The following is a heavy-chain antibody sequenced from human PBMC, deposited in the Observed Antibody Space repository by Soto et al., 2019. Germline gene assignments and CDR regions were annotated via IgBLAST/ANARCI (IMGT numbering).Heavy chain of an antibody. CDR3: AKSDGIVVVPAVDDAFDI. Sequence: GGSLRDPCAASGFTSEDYAMHGVRLVPGKDLEWVSGISWNSGSIGYADSVKGRFTISRDNAKNSLYLQMNSLRAEDTALYYCAKSDGIVVVPAVDDAFDICGRGTFVT. CDR1: GFTSEDYA. CDR2: ISWNSGSI. J-gene: IGHJ3*02. V-gene: IGHV3-9*02. D-gene: IGHD2-2*01.